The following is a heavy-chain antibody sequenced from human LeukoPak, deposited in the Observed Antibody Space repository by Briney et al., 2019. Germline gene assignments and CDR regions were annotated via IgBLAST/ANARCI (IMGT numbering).Heavy chain of an antibody. V-gene: IGHV4-61*01. D-gene: IGHD3-22*01. Sequence: PSETLSLTCTVSGGSVSSGTHYWNWLRQPPGKGLEWIGYIYYSGITTYNPSFKSRVTISVDTSKNQFSLKLNSVTAADTAVYYCARLVYDSSGDYYYFDQWGQGTLATVSS. CDR1: GGSVSSGTHY. CDR3: ARLVYDSSGDYYYFDQ. J-gene: IGHJ4*02. CDR2: IYYSGIT.